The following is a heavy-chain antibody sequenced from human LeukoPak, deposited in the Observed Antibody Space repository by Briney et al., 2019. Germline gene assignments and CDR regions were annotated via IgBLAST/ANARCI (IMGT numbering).Heavy chain of an antibody. D-gene: IGHD3-3*01. CDR3: ARDSLEWPPSAADY. Sequence: ASVKVSCKASGGTFSSYAISWVRQAPGQGLEWMGGIIPIFGTANYAQKFQGRVTITADESTSTVYMELSSLRSEDTAVYYCARDSLEWPPSAADYWGQGTLVTVSS. CDR2: IIPIFGTA. J-gene: IGHJ4*02. V-gene: IGHV1-69*13. CDR1: GGTFSSYA.